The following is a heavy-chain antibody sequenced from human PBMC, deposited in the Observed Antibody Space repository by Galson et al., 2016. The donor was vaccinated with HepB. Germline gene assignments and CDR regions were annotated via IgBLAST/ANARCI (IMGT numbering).Heavy chain of an antibody. D-gene: IGHD5-18*01. V-gene: IGHV4-59*01. CDR3: ARGKTWTQLGLHFDC. CDR1: GDSTTDYY. J-gene: IGHJ4*02. Sequence: SETLSLTCIVSGDSTTDYYWTWIRQPPGKGLEWIGHISSSGTTNYNPSLKSRITMSADTSKNQFSLTLTSVTAADTAVYFCARGKTWTQLGLHFDCWGQGTLVTASS. CDR2: ISSSGTT.